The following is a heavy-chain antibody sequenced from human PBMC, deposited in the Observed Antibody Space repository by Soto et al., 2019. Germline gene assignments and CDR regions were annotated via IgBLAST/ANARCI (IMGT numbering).Heavy chain of an antibody. J-gene: IGHJ4*02. Sequence: EVQLVESGGGLVKPGGSLRLSCSASGFSFSNYAMSWVRQAPGQGLEWVSSLTSTSHTYYADSVKRRFTISRDNAMNSQDLQMNSLRAEDKAVYYCTRRDREASGGNYSEYWGQGTLVTVSS. CDR3: TRRDREASGGNYSEY. CDR2: LTSTSHT. CDR1: GFSFSNYA. D-gene: IGHD3-22*01. V-gene: IGHV3-21*01.